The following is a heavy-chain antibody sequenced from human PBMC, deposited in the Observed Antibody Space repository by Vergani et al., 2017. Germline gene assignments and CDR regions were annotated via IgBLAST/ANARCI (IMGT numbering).Heavy chain of an antibody. Sequence: DVHLAESGEGFFQPGGSLRLSCSASGFSFNSYWMHWVRQVPGKGLLWVSRIKSDGSITAYADSVKGRFTISRDNAQNTLYLQMNSLRVEDTGVYYCARARCIETCYMSNWLDYWGQGTLVTVSS. CDR2: IKSDGSIT. CDR3: ARARCIETCYMSNWLDY. D-gene: IGHD3-9*01. CDR1: GFSFNSYW. J-gene: IGHJ4*02. V-gene: IGHV3-74*03.